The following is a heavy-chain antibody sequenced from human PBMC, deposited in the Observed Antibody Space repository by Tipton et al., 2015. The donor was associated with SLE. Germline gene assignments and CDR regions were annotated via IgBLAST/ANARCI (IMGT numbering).Heavy chain of an antibody. V-gene: IGHV3-74*01. CDR2: INVDGSDT. CDR3: ASSGGNPRLDN. D-gene: IGHD4-23*01. Sequence: SLRLSCAASGFTFSSYWMHWVRQPPGKGLVWVSRINVDGSDTYYADSLKGRFTISRDNARNTLYLQMHSLRADDTAVYYCASSGGNPRLDNWGQGTLVTVSS. CDR1: GFTFSSYW. J-gene: IGHJ4*02.